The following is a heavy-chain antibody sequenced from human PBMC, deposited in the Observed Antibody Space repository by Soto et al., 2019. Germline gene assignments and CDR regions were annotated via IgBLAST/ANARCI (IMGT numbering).Heavy chain of an antibody. CDR1: GLTCTNYA. CDR2: ISGSGATT. Sequence: GGSLRHSCAASGLTCTNYAMNWVRQAPGKGLEWVSFISGSGATTYYADSVKGRFTVSRDNSKNTMYLQMSSLRAEDTAVYYCAKGDRSSGFDPWGQGTLVTVSS. V-gene: IGHV3-23*01. J-gene: IGHJ5*02. CDR3: AKGDRSSGFDP. D-gene: IGHD6-6*01.